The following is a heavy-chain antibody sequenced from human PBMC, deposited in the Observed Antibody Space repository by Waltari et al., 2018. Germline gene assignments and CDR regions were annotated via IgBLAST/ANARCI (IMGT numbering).Heavy chain of an antibody. CDR2: ISSSSSYI. D-gene: IGHD3-16*01. V-gene: IGHV3-21*01. CDR1: GFTCSSYS. J-gene: IGHJ4*02. Sequence: EVQLVESGGGLVKPGGSLRLSCAASGFTCSSYSMNWVRQAPGKGLEWVSSISSSSSYIYYADSVXXRFTISRDNAKNSLYLQMNSLRAEDTAVYYCARDSSSGGRDYFDYWGQGTLVTVSS. CDR3: ARDSSSGGRDYFDY.